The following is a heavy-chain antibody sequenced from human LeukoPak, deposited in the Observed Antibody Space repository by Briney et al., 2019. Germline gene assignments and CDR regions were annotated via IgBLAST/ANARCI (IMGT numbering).Heavy chain of an antibody. V-gene: IGHV1-46*01. Sequence: ASVKVSCKASGYTFTNNYLHWVRQAPGQGLEWMGIINPSGGSTSYAQKFQGRVTMARDTSTSTVYMELSSLRSEDTAVYYCARGSITEPDYWGQGTLVTVSS. CDR2: INPSGGST. CDR3: ARGSITEPDY. CDR1: GYTFTNNY. D-gene: IGHD5-12*01. J-gene: IGHJ4*02.